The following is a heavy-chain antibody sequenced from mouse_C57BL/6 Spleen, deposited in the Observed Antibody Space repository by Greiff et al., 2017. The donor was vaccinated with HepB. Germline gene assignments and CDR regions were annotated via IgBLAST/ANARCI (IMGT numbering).Heavy chain of an antibody. V-gene: IGHV1-59*01. CDR3: ARGTTDRAMDY. Sequence: QVQLQQPGAELVRPGTSVKLSCKASGYTFTSYWMHWVKQRPGQGLEWIGVIDPSDSYTNYNQKFKGKATLTVDTSSSTAYMQLSSLTSEDSAVYYCARGTTDRAMDYWGQGTSVTVSS. J-gene: IGHJ4*01. D-gene: IGHD1-1*01. CDR1: GYTFTSYW. CDR2: IDPSDSYT.